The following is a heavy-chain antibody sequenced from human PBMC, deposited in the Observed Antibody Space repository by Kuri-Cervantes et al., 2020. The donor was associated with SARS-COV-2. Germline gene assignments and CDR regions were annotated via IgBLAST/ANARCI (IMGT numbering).Heavy chain of an antibody. Sequence: LSLTCAASGFTFSSYAMSWVRQAPGKGLEWVSAISGSGGSTYYADSVEGRFTISRDNSKNTLYLQTNSLRAEDTAVYYCAKKGVGSGTSTVYYYYYMDVWGKGTTVTVSS. V-gene: IGHV3-23*01. D-gene: IGHD2-2*01. CDR1: GFTFSSYA. J-gene: IGHJ6*03. CDR3: AKKGVGSGTSTVYYYYYMDV. CDR2: ISGSGGST.